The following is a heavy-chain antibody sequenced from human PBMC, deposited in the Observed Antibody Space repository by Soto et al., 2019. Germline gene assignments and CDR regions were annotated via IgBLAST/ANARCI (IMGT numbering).Heavy chain of an antibody. Sequence: GSLRLSCAASGFTFSNAWMNWVRQAPGKGLEWVGRIKSKTDGGTTDYAAPVKGRFTISRDDSKNTLYLQMNSLKTEDTAVYYCTTDRQDWDCSSTSCYNRYWGQGTLVTVSS. J-gene: IGHJ4*02. CDR2: IKSKTDGGTT. D-gene: IGHD2-2*02. CDR1: GFTFSNAW. CDR3: TTDRQDWDCSSTSCYNRY. V-gene: IGHV3-15*07.